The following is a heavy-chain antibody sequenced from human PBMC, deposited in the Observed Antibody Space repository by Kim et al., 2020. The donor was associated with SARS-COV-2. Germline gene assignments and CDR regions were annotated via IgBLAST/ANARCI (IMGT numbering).Heavy chain of an antibody. J-gene: IGHJ4*02. V-gene: IGHV6-1*01. CDR2: N. CDR3: AVCYSGYDFDY. D-gene: IGHD5-12*01. Sequence: NDYAVSVKSRITINPDTSKNQFSLQLNSVTPEDTAVYYCAVCYSGYDFDYWGQGTLVTVSS.